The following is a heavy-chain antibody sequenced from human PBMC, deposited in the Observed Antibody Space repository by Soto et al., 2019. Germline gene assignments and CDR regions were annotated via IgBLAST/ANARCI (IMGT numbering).Heavy chain of an antibody. J-gene: IGHJ4*02. Sequence: QVQLVQSGAEVKKPGSSVKVSCKPSGGSFSNYAISWVRQAPGQGLEWMGGIIPIFATANYAQKFQGRVKTTAAASTHTAYMELNSLRSEDTAVYYCARDAFYYDGPTGVYYFDYWGQGTLVTVSS. CDR3: ARDAFYYDGPTGVYYFDY. CDR2: IIPIFATA. V-gene: IGHV1-69*12. D-gene: IGHD3-22*01. CDR1: GGSFSNYA.